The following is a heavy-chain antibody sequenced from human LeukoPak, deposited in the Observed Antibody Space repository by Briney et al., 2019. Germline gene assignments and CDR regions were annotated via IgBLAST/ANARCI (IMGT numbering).Heavy chain of an antibody. CDR2: IKQDGSEK. CDR1: GFTFSSYW. J-gene: IGHJ4*02. Sequence: PGGSLRLSCAASGFTFSSYWMSWVRQAPGKGLEWVANIKQDGSEKYYADSVKGRFTISRDNAKNSLYLQMNSLRAEDTAVYYCARDPAWFGELFPATYHRLDYWGQGTLVTVSS. D-gene: IGHD3-10*01. V-gene: IGHV3-7*01. CDR3: ARDPAWFGELFPATYHRLDY.